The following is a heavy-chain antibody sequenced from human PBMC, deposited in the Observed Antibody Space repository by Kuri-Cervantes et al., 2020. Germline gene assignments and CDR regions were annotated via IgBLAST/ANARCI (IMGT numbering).Heavy chain of an antibody. CDR2: ISSSSSYI. D-gene: IGHD3-22*01. CDR1: GFTFSSYS. J-gene: IGHJ3*02. V-gene: IGHV3-21*01. Sequence: GGSLRLSCAASGFTFSSYSMNWVRQAPGKGLEWVSSISSSSSYIYYADSVKGRFTISRDNAKNSLYLQMNSLRAEDTAVYYCARSSGYYPDAFDIWGQGKMVTVSS. CDR3: ARSSGYYPDAFDI.